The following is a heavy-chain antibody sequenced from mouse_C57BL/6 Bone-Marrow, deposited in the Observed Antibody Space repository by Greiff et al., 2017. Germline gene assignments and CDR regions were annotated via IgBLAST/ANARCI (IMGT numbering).Heavy chain of an antibody. D-gene: IGHD1-1*01. CDR2: ISYSGST. CDR3: ALLRYHQAWFAY. J-gene: IGHJ3*01. Sequence: ESGPGMVKPSQSLSLTCTVTGYSITSGYDWHWIRHFPGNKLEWMGYISYSGSTNYNPSLKSRISITHDTSKNHFFLKLNSVTTEDTATYYCALLRYHQAWFAYWGQGTLVTVSA. V-gene: IGHV3-1*01. CDR1: GYSITSGYD.